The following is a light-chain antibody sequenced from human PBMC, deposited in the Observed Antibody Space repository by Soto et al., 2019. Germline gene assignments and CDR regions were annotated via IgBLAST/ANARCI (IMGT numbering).Light chain of an antibody. CDR2: AAS. V-gene: IGKV1-39*01. CDR3: QHTYITPNT. J-gene: IGKJ5*01. Sequence: DIQMTQYPSSLSASVGDRVTITCRASQSISSYLNWYQQKPGKAPKLLIYAASSLQSGVPSRFSGSGSGTDFTLTISSLQPEDFATYYCQHTYITPNTFGQGTRLEIK. CDR1: QSISSY.